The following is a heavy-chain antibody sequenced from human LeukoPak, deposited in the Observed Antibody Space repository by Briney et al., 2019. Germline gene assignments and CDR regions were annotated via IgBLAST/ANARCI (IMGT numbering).Heavy chain of an antibody. CDR2: IYSGGST. V-gene: IGHV3-66*02. Sequence: GGSLRLSCAASGFTVSSNYMSWVRQAPGKGPEWVSVIYSGGSTYYADSVKGRFTISRDNSKSTLYLQMNSLRAEDTAVYYCARIAAAGTDFDYWGQGTLVTVSS. D-gene: IGHD6-13*01. CDR1: GFTVSSNY. J-gene: IGHJ4*02. CDR3: ARIAAAGTDFDY.